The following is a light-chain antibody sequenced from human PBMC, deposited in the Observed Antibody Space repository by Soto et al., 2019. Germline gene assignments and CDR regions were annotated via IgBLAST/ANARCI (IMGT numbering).Light chain of an antibody. CDR3: QQYHNWPPGT. J-gene: IGKJ2*02. Sequence: EIVMTQSPATLSVSPGERATLSCRASQSVSANLAWYQQKPGQAPRLLIYGPSTRATGIPARFSGSGSGTEFTLTISSLQSEDFAVYYCQQYHNWPPGTFGQGTKLEI. CDR1: QSVSAN. V-gene: IGKV3D-15*01. CDR2: GPS.